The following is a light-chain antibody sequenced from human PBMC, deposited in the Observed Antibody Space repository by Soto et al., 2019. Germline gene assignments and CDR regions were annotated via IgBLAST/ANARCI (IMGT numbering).Light chain of an antibody. CDR2: DAS. CDR3: QQYNSYSIPT. Sequence: DIQMTQSPSTLSASVGDRVTITCRASQSISSWLAWYQQKPGKAPKLLIYDASSLESGVPSRFSGSGSGTEFTLTISSLQPDDFATYYCQQYNSYSIPTFGQGTRLEIK. CDR1: QSISSW. J-gene: IGKJ5*01. V-gene: IGKV1-5*01.